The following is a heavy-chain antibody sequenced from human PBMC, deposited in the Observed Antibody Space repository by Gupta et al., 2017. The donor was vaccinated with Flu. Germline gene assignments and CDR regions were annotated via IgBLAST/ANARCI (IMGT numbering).Heavy chain of an antibody. CDR3: AKDKEVSPSPPEAIDY. CDR2: IRGSGGST. J-gene: IGHJ4*02. D-gene: IGHD6-6*01. V-gene: IGHV3-23*01. Sequence: EVQLLESGGGLVQPGGSLRLSCAASGFTFRSYAMSWARQAPGKGLEWVSAIRGSGGSTYYADSVKGRFTISRDNSKNTLYLQMNSLRAEDTAVYYCAKDKEVSPSPPEAIDYWGQGTLVTVSS. CDR1: GFTFRSYA.